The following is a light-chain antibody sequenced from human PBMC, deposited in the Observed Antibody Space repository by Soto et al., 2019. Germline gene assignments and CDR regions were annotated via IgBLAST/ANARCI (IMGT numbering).Light chain of an antibody. CDR1: QYISNY. Sequence: DIQVTQSPPSLSASVGDRVTITCRASQYISNYLNWYQHKPGEAPKLLIYSASTIQLGVATRFSGGGFGTDFIFTIDSLRVDNLASIYGQSIYIVPWAFGKGTKVKLK. CDR2: SAS. J-gene: IGKJ1*01. V-gene: IGKV1-39*01. CDR3: QSIYIVPWA.